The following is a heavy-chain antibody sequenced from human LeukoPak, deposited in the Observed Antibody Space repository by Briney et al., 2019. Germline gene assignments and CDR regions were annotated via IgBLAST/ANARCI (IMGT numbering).Heavy chain of an antibody. V-gene: IGHV6-1*01. Sequence: SQTLSLTCAISGDSVSSNSAAWTWIRQSPSRGLEWLGRTYYRSTWYYEYSVSVESLITINPETSKNQFSLQVNSVSPEDTAVYYCAREELGFDHWGQGTLVTVSS. J-gene: IGHJ4*02. CDR3: AREELGFDH. CDR1: GDSVSSNSAA. D-gene: IGHD3-16*01. CDR2: TYYRSTWYY.